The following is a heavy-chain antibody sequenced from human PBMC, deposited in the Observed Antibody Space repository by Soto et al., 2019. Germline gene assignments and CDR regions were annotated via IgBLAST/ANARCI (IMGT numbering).Heavy chain of an antibody. V-gene: IGHV4-39*01. J-gene: IGHJ5*02. CDR2: IYYSGST. CDR3: ARLNMDSSGYYTS. Sequence: PWVPKSLTCTVSGGTISSSSYYWGWIRQPPGKGLEWIGSIYYSGSTYYNPSLKSRVTISVDTSKNQFSLKLSSVTAADTAVYYCARLNMDSSGYYTSWGQGTLVTVSS. D-gene: IGHD3-22*01. CDR1: GGTISSSSYY.